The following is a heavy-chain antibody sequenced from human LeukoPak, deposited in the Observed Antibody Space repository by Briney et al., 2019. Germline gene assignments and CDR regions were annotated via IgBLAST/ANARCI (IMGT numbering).Heavy chain of an antibody. D-gene: IGHD4-17*01. V-gene: IGHV4-59*01. CDR1: GGSINGYY. CDR2: IYYSGST. Sequence: PSETLSLTCTVSGGSINGYYYNWIRQPPGKGLEWIGYIYYSGSTNYNPSLKSRVTISVDTSKNQFSLKLSSVTAADTAVYYCARTTVTPPDYYYYGMDVWGQGTTVTVSS. J-gene: IGHJ6*02. CDR3: ARTTVTPPDYYYYGMDV.